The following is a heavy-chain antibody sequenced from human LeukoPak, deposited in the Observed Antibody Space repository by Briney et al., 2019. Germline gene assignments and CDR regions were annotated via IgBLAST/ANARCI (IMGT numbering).Heavy chain of an antibody. CDR2: FDPEDGET. CDR1: GYTLTELS. CDR3: ATGVVPAAWVRVNFDY. V-gene: IGHV1-24*01. Sequence: ASVKVSCKVSGYTLTELSMHWVRQAPGKGLEWMGGFDPEDGETIYAQKFQGRVTMTEDTSTDTAYMELSSLRSEDTAVYYRATGVVPAAWVRVNFDYWGQGTLVTVSS. J-gene: IGHJ4*02. D-gene: IGHD2-2*01.